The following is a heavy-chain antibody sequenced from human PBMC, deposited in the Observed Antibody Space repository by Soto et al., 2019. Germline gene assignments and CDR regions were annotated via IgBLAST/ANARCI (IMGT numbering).Heavy chain of an antibody. D-gene: IGHD2-2*01. V-gene: IGHV3-23*01. Sequence: GESLKISCAASGFTFSSYAMSWVRQAPGKGLEWVSAISGSGGSTYYADSVKGRFTISRDNSKNTLYLQMNSLRAEDTAVYYCAKPHRTSSCSSTSCYGHYFDYWGQGTLVTVSS. CDR3: AKPHRTSSCSSTSCYGHYFDY. CDR1: GFTFSSYA. J-gene: IGHJ4*02. CDR2: ISGSGGST.